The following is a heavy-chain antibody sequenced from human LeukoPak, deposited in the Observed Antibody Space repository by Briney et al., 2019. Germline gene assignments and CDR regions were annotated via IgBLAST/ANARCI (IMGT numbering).Heavy chain of an antibody. CDR3: SKKGQADNDGKPD. CDR2: ISGSSSST. D-gene: IGHD1-1*01. J-gene: IGHJ4*02. V-gene: IGHV3-48*01. Sequence: GGSLRLSCAASGFTFSTYSMNWVRQAPGKGLEWVSYISGSSSSTKYADSVKGRFTISRDDAKNSLYLQMNSLRAEDTAVYYCSKKGQADNDGKPDWGQGTLVTVSS. CDR1: GFTFSTYS.